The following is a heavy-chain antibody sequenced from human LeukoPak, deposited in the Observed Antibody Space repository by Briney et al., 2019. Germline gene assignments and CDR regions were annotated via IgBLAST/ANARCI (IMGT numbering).Heavy chain of an antibody. CDR1: GFTFSSYA. CDR2: ISGSGGST. V-gene: IGHV3-23*01. J-gene: IGHJ4*02. CDR3: ARDVLNKPDFQFDF. Sequence: PGGSLRLSCAATGFTFSSYAMSWVRQAPGKGLEWVSAISGSGGSTYYADSVKGRFTISRDNAKNSLYLQMNSLRAEDTALYYCARDVLNKPDFQFDFWGQGTLVTVSS. D-gene: IGHD3-9*01.